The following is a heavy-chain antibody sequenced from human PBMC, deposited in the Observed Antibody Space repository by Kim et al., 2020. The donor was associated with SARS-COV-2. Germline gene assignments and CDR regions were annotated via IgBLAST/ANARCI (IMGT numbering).Heavy chain of an antibody. Sequence: GGSLRLSCAASGFTFSSYEMNWVRQAPGKGLEWVSYISSSGSTIYYADSVKGRFTISRDNAKNSLYLQMNSLRAEDTAVYYCARDHSGLWSGYSPFDYWGQGTVVTVSS. CDR2: ISSSGSTI. V-gene: IGHV3-48*03. CDR1: GFTFSSYE. CDR3: ARDHSGLWSGYSPFDY. J-gene: IGHJ4*02. D-gene: IGHD3-3*01.